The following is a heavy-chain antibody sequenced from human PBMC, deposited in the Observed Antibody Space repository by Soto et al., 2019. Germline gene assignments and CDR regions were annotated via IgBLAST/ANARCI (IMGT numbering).Heavy chain of an antibody. D-gene: IGHD3-10*01. Sequence: SETLSLTCAVYGGSFSGYYWSWIRQPPGKGLEWIGEINHSGSTNYNPSLKSRVTISVDTSKNQFPLKLSSVTAADTAVYYCARGRGYYYGSGLAGYYYGMDVWGQGTTVTVSS. CDR2: INHSGST. V-gene: IGHV4-34*01. CDR3: ARGRGYYYGSGLAGYYYGMDV. CDR1: GGSFSGYY. J-gene: IGHJ6*02.